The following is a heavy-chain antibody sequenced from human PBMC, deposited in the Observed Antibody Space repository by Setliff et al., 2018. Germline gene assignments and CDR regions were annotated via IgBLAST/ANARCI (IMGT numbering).Heavy chain of an antibody. V-gene: IGHV3-30*02. Sequence: LRLSCTASGFNFGGYGMHWVRQAPGKGLEWVSFTRYDGKKKDYADSVKGRFTISRDNSRNTLYLQMNDLSSEDTAMYYCAKDTHYYSNTGYYCFDYWGQGALVTVSS. CDR3: AKDTHYYSNTGYYCFDY. J-gene: IGHJ4*02. D-gene: IGHD3-9*01. CDR2: TRYDGKKK. CDR1: GFNFGGYG.